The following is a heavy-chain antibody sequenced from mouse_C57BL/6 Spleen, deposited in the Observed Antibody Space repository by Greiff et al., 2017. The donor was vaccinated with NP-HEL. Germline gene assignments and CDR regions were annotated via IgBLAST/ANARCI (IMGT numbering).Heavy chain of an antibody. CDR2: IYPGDGDT. V-gene: IGHV1-82*01. J-gene: IGHJ2*01. CDR1: GYAFSSSW. D-gene: IGHD5-5*01. Sequence: QVQLKQSGPELVKPGASVKISCKASGYAFSSSWMNWVKQRPGKGLEWIGRIYPGDGDTNYNGKFKGKATLTADKSSSTAYMQLSSLTSEDSAVYFCASPLTTPYFDYWGQGTTLTVSS. CDR3: ASPLTTPYFDY.